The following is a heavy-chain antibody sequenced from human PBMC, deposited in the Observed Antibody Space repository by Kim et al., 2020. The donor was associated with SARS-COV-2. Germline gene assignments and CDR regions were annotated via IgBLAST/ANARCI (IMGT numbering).Heavy chain of an antibody. D-gene: IGHD1-26*01. Sequence: SYDDAGKGRFTISRDKAKNSLYLQMNRLRAEDTAVYYCARETVGAPFDYWGQGTLVTVSS. V-gene: IGHV3-11*04. J-gene: IGHJ4*02. CDR3: ARETVGAPFDY.